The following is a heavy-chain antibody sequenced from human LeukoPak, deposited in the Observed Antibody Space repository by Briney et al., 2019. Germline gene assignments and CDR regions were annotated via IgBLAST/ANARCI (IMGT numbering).Heavy chain of an antibody. J-gene: IGHJ6*02. CDR2: ISSSSSYI. Sequence: GGSPRLSCAASGFTFSSYSMNWVRQAPGRGLESVSSISSSSSYIYYADSVKGRFTISRDNAKNSLYLQMNSLRAEDTAVYYCARDPGGAGRVYGMDVWGQGTTVTVSS. CDR3: ARDPGGAGRVYGMDV. V-gene: IGHV3-21*01. CDR1: GFTFSSYS. D-gene: IGHD1-26*01.